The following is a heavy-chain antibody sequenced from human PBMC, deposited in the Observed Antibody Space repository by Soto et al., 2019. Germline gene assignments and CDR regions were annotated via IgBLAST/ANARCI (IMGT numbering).Heavy chain of an antibody. CDR3: ARDISAYFDY. CDR1: GGSISSGDYY. J-gene: IGHJ4*02. CDR2: IYYSGST. V-gene: IGHV4-30-4*01. Sequence: SETLSLTCTVSGGSISSGDYYWRWIRQPPGKGLEWIGYIYYSGSTYYNPSLKSRVTISVDTSKNQFSLKLSSVTAADTAVYYCARDISAYFDYWGQGTLVTVSS. D-gene: IGHD3-9*01.